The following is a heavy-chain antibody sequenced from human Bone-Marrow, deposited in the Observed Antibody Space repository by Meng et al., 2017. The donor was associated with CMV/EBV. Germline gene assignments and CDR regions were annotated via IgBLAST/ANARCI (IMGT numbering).Heavy chain of an antibody. V-gene: IGHV5-51*01. CDR1: GYSFTTYW. CDR2: IYLGDSDT. D-gene: IGHD6-6*01. CDR3: ARQLRSSSYLDY. Sequence: KVSCKGSGYSFTTYWIGWVRQMPGKGLEWMGIIYLGDSDTRYSPSFQGQVTISADKSISTAYLQWSSLKASDTAMYYCARQLRSSSYLDYWGQGTLVTVYS. J-gene: IGHJ4*02.